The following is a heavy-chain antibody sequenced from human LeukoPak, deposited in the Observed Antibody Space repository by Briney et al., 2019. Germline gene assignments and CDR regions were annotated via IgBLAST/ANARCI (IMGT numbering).Heavy chain of an antibody. CDR3: AGAYESSGYYVYAFDI. J-gene: IGHJ3*02. CDR1: GFTFSSYT. Sequence: GGSLRLSCAASGFTFSSYTMNWVRQAPGKGLEWVSSIRSSSSYIYYADSVKGRFIISRDNAENSLYLQMNSLRAEDTAVYYCAGAYESSGYYVYAFDIWGQGTMVTVSS. CDR2: IRSSSSYI. V-gene: IGHV3-21*01. D-gene: IGHD3-22*01.